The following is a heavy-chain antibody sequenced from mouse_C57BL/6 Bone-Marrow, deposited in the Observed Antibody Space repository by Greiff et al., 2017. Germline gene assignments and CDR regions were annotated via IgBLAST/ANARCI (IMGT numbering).Heavy chain of an antibody. V-gene: IGHV14-4*01. CDR1: GFNINDDY. Sequence: VQLQQSGAELVRPGASVTLSCTASGFNINDDYMHWVKQRPEQGLEWIGWIDPENGDTEYASRFQGKATITVDTSSNTAYLQLSSLTSEDTAVYYCTRIAYWGQGTLVTVSA. J-gene: IGHJ3*01. CDR3: TRIAY. CDR2: IDPENGDT.